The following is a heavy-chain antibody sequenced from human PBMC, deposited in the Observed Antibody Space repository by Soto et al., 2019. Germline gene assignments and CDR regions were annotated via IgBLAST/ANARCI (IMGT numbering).Heavy chain of an antibody. J-gene: IGHJ4*01. V-gene: IGHV3-7*04. D-gene: IGHD3-22*01. Sequence: GGSLRLSCAASGFSLSDYWMSWVRQSPGKGLEWVANINQDESEKYFMDSVTGRFAISRDNAKNSLYLQMNRLRAEDTAVYYCTTDSYSTIIIVRFDYWGHGTLVTVSS. CDR3: TTDSYSTIIIVRFDY. CDR1: GFSLSDYW. CDR2: INQDESEK.